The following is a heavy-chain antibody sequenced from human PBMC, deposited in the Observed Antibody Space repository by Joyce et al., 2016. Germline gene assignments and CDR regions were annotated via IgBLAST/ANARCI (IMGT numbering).Heavy chain of an antibody. CDR2: NNAGNGNT. Sequence: QVQLVQSGAEVKKPGASVKVSCKASGYTFTGHTIHWVRQAPGQSLEWMGWNNAGNGNTRFSQKFQGRVTVSRDTSANTAYMEVSSLRAEDTAVNYCARGSSALTSFDFWGQGTLVTVSS. V-gene: IGHV1-3*01. CDR3: ARGSSALTSFDF. CDR1: GYTFTGHT. D-gene: IGHD3-10*01. J-gene: IGHJ4*02.